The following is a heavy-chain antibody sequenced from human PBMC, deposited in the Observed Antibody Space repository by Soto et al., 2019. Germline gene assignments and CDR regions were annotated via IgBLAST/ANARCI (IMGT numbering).Heavy chain of an antibody. CDR1: GFTFSSYA. D-gene: IGHD5-12*01. Sequence: GWSLRLSCAASGFTFSSYAMHWVRQAQGKGLEWVAVISYDGSNKYYADSVKGRFTISRDNSKNTLYLQMNSLRAEDTAVYYCARAPRGRDGYKNWFEPWGEGTLVAVSS. V-gene: IGHV3-30-3*01. J-gene: IGHJ5*02. CDR2: ISYDGSNK. CDR3: ARAPRGRDGYKNWFEP.